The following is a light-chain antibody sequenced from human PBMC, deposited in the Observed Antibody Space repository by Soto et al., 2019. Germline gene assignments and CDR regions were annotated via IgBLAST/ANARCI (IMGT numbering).Light chain of an antibody. Sequence: DIQMTQSPSSLSASIGDRVTITCRASQGIYNYLAWYQEKPGKVPKLLIYSASIFQSGVPSRFSGSGSGTEFTLTISSLQSEDVATYYCQNYNSAPFTFGPGTKVDIK. V-gene: IGKV1-27*01. CDR2: SAS. CDR3: QNYNSAPFT. J-gene: IGKJ3*01. CDR1: QGIYNY.